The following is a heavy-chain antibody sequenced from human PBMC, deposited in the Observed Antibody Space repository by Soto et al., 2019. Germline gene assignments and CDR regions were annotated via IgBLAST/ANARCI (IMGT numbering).Heavy chain of an antibody. CDR1: GGSISSGGYY. CDR2: IYYSGST. CDR3: ARAVVPAVNPYYFDY. D-gene: IGHD2-2*01. J-gene: IGHJ4*02. Sequence: QVQLQESGPGLVKPSQTLSLTCTVSGGSISSGGYYWSWIRQHPGKGLEWIGYIYYSGSTYYNPSLKSRVTISVDTSKNQFSLMLSSVTAADTAVYYCARAVVPAVNPYYFDYWGQGTLVTVSS. V-gene: IGHV4-31*03.